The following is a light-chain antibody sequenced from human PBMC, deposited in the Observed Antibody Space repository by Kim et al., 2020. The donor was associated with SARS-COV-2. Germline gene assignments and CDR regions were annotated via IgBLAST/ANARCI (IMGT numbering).Light chain of an antibody. J-gene: IGKJ1*01. CDR2: KAS. CDR3: QQYKTYPRT. V-gene: IGKV1-5*03. Sequence: EAVGDRVIITCRASQTISDRLAWYQQKPGKGPKLLIYKASSLESGVPSRFSGSGSGTEFTLTITSLQPDDFATYYCQQYKTYPRTFGQGTKVDIK. CDR1: QTISDR.